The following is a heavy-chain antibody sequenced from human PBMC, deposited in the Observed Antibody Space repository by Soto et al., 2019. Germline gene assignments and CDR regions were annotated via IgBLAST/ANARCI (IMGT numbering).Heavy chain of an antibody. Sequence: GGSLRLSCAASGFTFSSHWMTWVRQAPGKRLEWVANIKQDGSERYYVDSVKGRFSISRDNAENSLYLQMTGLRAEDTAVYYCAREENYGLYVDYWGQGTLVTVSS. V-gene: IGHV3-7*01. J-gene: IGHJ4*02. D-gene: IGHD3-10*01. CDR2: IKQDGSER. CDR3: AREENYGLYVDY. CDR1: GFTFSSHW.